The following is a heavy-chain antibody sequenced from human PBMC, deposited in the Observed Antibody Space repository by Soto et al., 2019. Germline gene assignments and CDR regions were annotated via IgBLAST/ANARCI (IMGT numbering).Heavy chain of an antibody. CDR2: ISGSGGST. CDR1: GFTFSSYA. D-gene: IGHD3-22*01. J-gene: IGHJ4*02. V-gene: IGHV3-23*01. CDR3: AKDLGPHYYDSSGYYYPFDY. Sequence: PGGSLRLSCAASGFTFSSYAMSWVRQAPGKGLEWVSAISGSGGSTYYADSVKGRFTISRDNSKNTLYLQMNSLRAEDTAVYYCAKDLGPHYYDSSGYYYPFDYWGLGTLVTVSS.